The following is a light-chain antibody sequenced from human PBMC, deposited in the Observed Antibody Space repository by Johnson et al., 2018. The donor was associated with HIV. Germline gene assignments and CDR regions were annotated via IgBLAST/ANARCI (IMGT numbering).Light chain of an antibody. CDR3: GTWDSSLRAFNYV. J-gene: IGLJ1*01. CDR1: SSNIGNNY. Sequence: QSVLTQPPSVSAAPGQKVTISCSGSSSNIGNNYVSWYQQFPGTAPKLLIYENNKRPSGIPDRFSGSKSGTSSTLGITGLQTGDEADYYCGTWDSSLRAFNYVCGTETRDTVL. CDR2: ENN. V-gene: IGLV1-51*02.